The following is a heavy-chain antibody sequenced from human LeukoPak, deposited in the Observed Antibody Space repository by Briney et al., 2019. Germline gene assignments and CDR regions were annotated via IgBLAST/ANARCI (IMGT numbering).Heavy chain of an antibody. CDR2: ISSSSSTI. J-gene: IGHJ4*02. Sequence: PGVSLRLSCAASGFTFSSYSMNWVRQAPGKGLEWVSYISSSSSTIYYADSVKGRFTISRDNAKNSLYLQMNSLRAEDTAVCYCAREGCTNGVCGVYFDYWGQGTLVTVSS. CDR1: GFTFSSYS. V-gene: IGHV3-48*01. D-gene: IGHD2-8*01. CDR3: AREGCTNGVCGVYFDY.